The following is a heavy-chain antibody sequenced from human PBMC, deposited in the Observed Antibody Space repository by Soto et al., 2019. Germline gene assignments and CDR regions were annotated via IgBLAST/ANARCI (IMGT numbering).Heavy chain of an antibody. CDR2: VSADGVSS. Sequence: GGSLRLSCEGSGFTFSSFAMGWVRQAPGKGLEWLSSVSADGVSSFSADSVRGRFRVSRDNSKNALFLQMRFLRVEDTAVYYCAKTRQAPVGTHFFDLWGQGTQVTVSS. V-gene: IGHV3-23*01. CDR1: GFTFSSFA. CDR3: AKTRQAPVGTHFFDL. J-gene: IGHJ4*02.